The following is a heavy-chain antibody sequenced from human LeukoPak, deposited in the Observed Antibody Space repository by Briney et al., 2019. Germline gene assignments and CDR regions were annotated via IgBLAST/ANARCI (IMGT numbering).Heavy chain of an antibody. CDR3: ARERIRGNIHFDDGSGYPPHDAFDI. CDR1: GYTFTSYY. J-gene: IGHJ3*02. Sequence: ASVKVSCKASGYTFTSYYIHWVRQAPGQGLEWMGIINPRGGFTTYAQKFQGRVTMTRDTSTSTVYMELSSLRSEDTAVYYCARERIRGNIHFDDGSGYPPHDAFDIWGQGTLITVSS. D-gene: IGHD3-22*01. V-gene: IGHV1-46*01. CDR2: INPRGGFT.